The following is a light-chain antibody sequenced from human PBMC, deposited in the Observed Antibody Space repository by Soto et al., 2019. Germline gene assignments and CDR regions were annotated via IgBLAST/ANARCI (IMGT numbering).Light chain of an antibody. CDR2: EGS. Sequence: QSVLTQPASVSGSPGQSITISCTGTSSDVGSYNLVSWYQQHPGKAPKLMIYEGSKRPSGVSNRFSGSKSGNTASLTISGLQAEDEADYYCSSYTGGSTYVFGTGTKVTVL. CDR3: SSYTGGSTYV. V-gene: IGLV2-14*02. CDR1: SSDVGSYNL. J-gene: IGLJ1*01.